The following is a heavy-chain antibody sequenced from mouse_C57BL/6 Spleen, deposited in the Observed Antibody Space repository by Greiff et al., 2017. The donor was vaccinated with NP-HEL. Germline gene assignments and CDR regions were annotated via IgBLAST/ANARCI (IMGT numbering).Heavy chain of an antibody. CDR2: INPYNGGT. D-gene: IGHD2-3*01. Sequence: VQLKQSGPVLVKPGASVKMSCKASGYTFTDYYMNWVKQSHGKSLEWIGVINPYNGGTSYNQKFKGKATLTVDKSSSTAYMELNSLTSEDSAVYYCARNIYDGYYYYAMDYWGQGTSVTVSS. J-gene: IGHJ4*01. V-gene: IGHV1-19*01. CDR3: ARNIYDGYYYYAMDY. CDR1: GYTFTDYY.